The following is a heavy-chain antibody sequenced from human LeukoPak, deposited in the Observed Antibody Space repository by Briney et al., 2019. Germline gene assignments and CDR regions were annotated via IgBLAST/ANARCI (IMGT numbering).Heavy chain of an antibody. CDR1: GGSISSYY. V-gene: IGHV4-34*01. J-gene: IGHJ5*02. CDR3: ASHTDYSWFDP. Sequence: PSETLSLTCTVSGGSISSYYWSWIRQPPGKGLEWIGEINHSGSTNYNPSLKSRVTISVDTSKNQFSLQLSSVTAADTAVYYCASHTDYSWFDPWGQGTLVTVSS. CDR2: INHSGST.